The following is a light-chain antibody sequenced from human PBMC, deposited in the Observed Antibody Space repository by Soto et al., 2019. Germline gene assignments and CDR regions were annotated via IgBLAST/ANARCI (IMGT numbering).Light chain of an antibody. CDR3: QHYSNWPPT. J-gene: IGKJ3*01. V-gene: IGKV3-15*01. Sequence: EMVMTQSPATLSVSPGERVTLSCRPSESVHRNLAWYQQKPGQGPSLLIYYASTRATGVPDRFTGSGSGTEFTLTISSLQSEDFGVYHCQHYSNWPPTFGPGTKVEIK. CDR1: ESVHRN. CDR2: YAS.